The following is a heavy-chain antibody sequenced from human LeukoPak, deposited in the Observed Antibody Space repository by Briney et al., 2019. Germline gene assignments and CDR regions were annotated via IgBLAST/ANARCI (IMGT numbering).Heavy chain of an antibody. J-gene: IGHJ4*02. CDR3: ARQTYYDRGGYPFDQ. V-gene: IGHV4-61*01. Sequence: SETLSLTCSVSDDSVSSDRYYWSWLRQPPGKGLEWIGFNGGTKYNPSLKSRVTILGDTSKRQFSLTLSSVTAADTAMYYCARQTYYDRGGYPFDQWGQGTLVTVSS. CDR2: NGGT. D-gene: IGHD3-22*01. CDR1: DDSVSSDRYY.